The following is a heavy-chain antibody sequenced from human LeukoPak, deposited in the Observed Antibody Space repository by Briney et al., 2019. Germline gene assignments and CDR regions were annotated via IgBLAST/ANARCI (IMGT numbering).Heavy chain of an antibody. V-gene: IGHV3-23*01. D-gene: IGHD3-22*01. CDR2: ISGSGGST. Sequence: GGSLRLSCAASGFTFSSYAMSWVRQAPGKGLEWVSAISGSGGSTYYADSVKGRFTISRDNSKNTLYLQMNSLRAEDTAVYYCAKDFSYYYDSSGYYFDYWGQGTLVNVSS. J-gene: IGHJ4*02. CDR3: AKDFSYYYDSSGYYFDY. CDR1: GFTFSSYA.